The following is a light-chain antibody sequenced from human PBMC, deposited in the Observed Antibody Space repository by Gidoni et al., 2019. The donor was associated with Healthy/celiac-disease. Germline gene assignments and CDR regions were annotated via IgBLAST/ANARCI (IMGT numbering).Light chain of an antibody. Sequence: EIVLTQSPATLSLSPGERANLSCRASQSVSSYLAWYQQKPVQAPRLLIYDASNRATGIPARFSGSGSGTDFTLTISSLEPEDFAVYYCQQRSNWLTFGGGTKVEIK. CDR1: QSVSSY. CDR2: DAS. J-gene: IGKJ4*01. V-gene: IGKV3-11*01. CDR3: QQRSNWLT.